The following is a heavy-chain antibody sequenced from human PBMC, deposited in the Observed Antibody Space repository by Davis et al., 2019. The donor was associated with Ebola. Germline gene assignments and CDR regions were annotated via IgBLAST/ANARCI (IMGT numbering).Heavy chain of an antibody. J-gene: IGHJ4*02. D-gene: IGHD5-12*01. V-gene: IGHV4-31*03. CDR3: ARVFANSGYEH. CDR1: GGSISSGGYY. CDR2: IYYSGST. Sequence: MPSETLSLTCTVSGGSISSGGYYWSWIRQHPGKGLEWIGYIYYSGSTYYNPSLKSRVTISVDTSKNQFSLKLSSVTAADTAVYYCARVFANSGYEHWGQGTLVTVSS.